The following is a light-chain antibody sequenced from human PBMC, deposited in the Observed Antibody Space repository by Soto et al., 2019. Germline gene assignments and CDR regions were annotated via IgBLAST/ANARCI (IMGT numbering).Light chain of an antibody. CDR2: GAS. CDR1: QSVSSRY. Sequence: VVTQSPGTLSLSPGERATLSCRASQSVSSRYLGWYQQKPGQAPRLLIYGASSRATGIPDRFSGSGSGTDFTLTISRLEPEDFAVYYCQQYGSSLITFGQGTRLEIK. CDR3: QQYGSSLIT. J-gene: IGKJ5*01. V-gene: IGKV3-20*01.